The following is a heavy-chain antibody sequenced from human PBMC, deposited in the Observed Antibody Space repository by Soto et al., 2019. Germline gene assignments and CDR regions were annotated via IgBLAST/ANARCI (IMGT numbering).Heavy chain of an antibody. CDR3: ARDWGGGTFDY. J-gene: IGHJ4*02. D-gene: IGHD3-16*01. CDR1: GGSINGYY. Sequence: SETLSLTCTVSGGSINGYYWSWVRQPPGKGLEWIGYISYSGSTNYNPSLKSRVTISVDTSKNQFSLKLSSVTAADTAVYYCARDWGGGTFDYWGQGTLVTVSS. CDR2: ISYSGST. V-gene: IGHV4-59*01.